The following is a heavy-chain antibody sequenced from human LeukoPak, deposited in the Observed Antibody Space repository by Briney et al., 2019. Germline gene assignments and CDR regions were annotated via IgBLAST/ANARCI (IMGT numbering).Heavy chain of an antibody. Sequence: ASVKVSCKASGYIFTGYYMHWVRQAPGQGLEWMGWINPNSGDTNYAQKFQGRVTMTRDTSISTAYMELSRLRSDDTAVYYCARASNDYGDYGNWFDPWGQGTLVTVSS. CDR1: GYIFTGYY. D-gene: IGHD4-17*01. CDR2: INPNSGDT. V-gene: IGHV1-2*02. CDR3: ARASNDYGDYGNWFDP. J-gene: IGHJ5*02.